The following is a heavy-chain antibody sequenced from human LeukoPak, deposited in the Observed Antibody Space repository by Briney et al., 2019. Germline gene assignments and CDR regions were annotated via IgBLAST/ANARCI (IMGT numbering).Heavy chain of an antibody. J-gene: IGHJ4*02. CDR1: GYSFTIYY. CDR2: INPSGGTT. CDR3: ARTYIVATSNFDY. V-gene: IGHV1-46*01. Sequence: GASVKVSCKASGYSFTIYYIHWVRQAPGQGLEWMGIINPSGGTTTYAQKFQGRFTITRDTSTSTVYMELSSLRSVDTAVYYCARTYIVATSNFDYWGQGTLVTVSS. D-gene: IGHD5-12*01.